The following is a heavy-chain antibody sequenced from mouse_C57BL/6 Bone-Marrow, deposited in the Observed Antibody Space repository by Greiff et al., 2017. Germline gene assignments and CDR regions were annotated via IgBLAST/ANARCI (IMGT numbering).Heavy chain of an antibody. CDR3: TTDTTVVAPAY. CDR1: GFNIKDDY. J-gene: IGHJ3*01. CDR2: IDPENGDT. D-gene: IGHD1-1*01. Sequence: VQLQQSGAELVRPGASVKLSCTASGFNIKDDYMHWVKPRPEQGLEWIGWIDPENGDTEYASKFQGKAPITADPSSNTAYLPLSSLTSEDTAVYYCTTDTTVVAPAYWGQGTLVTVSA. V-gene: IGHV14-4*01.